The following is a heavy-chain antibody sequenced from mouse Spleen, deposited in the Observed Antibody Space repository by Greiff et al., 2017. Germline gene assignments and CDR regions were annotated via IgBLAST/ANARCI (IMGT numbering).Heavy chain of an antibody. V-gene: IGHV1-55*01. J-gene: IGHJ2*01. CDR1: GYTFTSYW. CDR3: ATTATFYFDY. Sequence: QVQLQQPGAELVKPGASVKMSCKASGYTFTSYWITWVKQRPGQGLEWIGDIYPGSGSTNYNEKFKSKATLTLDTSSSTAYMQLSSLTSEDSAVYYCATTATFYFDYWGQGTTLTVSS. D-gene: IGHD1-2*01. CDR2: IYPGSGST.